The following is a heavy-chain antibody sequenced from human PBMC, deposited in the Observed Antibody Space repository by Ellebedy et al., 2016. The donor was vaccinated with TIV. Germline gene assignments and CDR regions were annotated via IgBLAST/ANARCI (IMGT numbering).Heavy chain of an antibody. CDR2: INPNSGGT. CDR1: GYTFTGYY. D-gene: IGHD2-8*01. Sequence: AASVKVSCKASGYTFTGYYMYWVRQAPGQGLEWVGWINPNSGGTNYAQKFQGRVTMTRSASINTAFLELSSLKSEDTAVYYCARALMRPSNYYGLDVWGQGTTVTVSS. CDR3: ARALMRPSNYYGLDV. J-gene: IGHJ6*02. V-gene: IGHV1-2*02.